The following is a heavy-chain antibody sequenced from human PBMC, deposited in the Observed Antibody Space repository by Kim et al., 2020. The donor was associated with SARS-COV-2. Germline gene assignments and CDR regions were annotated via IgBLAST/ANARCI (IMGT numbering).Heavy chain of an antibody. Sequence: SVKVSCKASGGTFSSYAISWVRQAPGQGLEWMGGIIPIFGTANYAQKFQGRVTITADESTSTAYMELSSLRSEDTAVYYCARVFDTAMVDYAFDIWGQGTMVTVSS. CDR1: GGTFSSYA. CDR2: IIPIFGTA. D-gene: IGHD5-18*01. J-gene: IGHJ3*02. V-gene: IGHV1-69*13. CDR3: ARVFDTAMVDYAFDI.